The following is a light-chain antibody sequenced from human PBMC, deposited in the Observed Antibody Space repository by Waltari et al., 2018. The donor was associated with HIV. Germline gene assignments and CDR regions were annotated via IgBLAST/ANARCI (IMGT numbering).Light chain of an antibody. Sequence: QSALTQPASVSGSPGQSITISCTGTNSDLGAYHYVSWYQQHPGKAPKLLITEVSNRPSGVSNRFSGSKSGTTASLTISGLQAEDEADYYCSSYTGTSTLYVFGPGTKVTVL. CDR1: NSDLGAYHY. CDR3: SSYTGTSTLYV. J-gene: IGLJ1*01. CDR2: EVS. V-gene: IGLV2-14*01.